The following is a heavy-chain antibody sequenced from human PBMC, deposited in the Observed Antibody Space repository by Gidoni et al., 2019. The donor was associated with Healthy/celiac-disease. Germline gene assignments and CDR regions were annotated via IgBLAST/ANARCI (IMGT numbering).Heavy chain of an antibody. CDR3: ARGGDSCMDV. Sequence: QVQLQESGPGLVKPSETLSLTCAVSGYSISSGYYWGWIRQPPGKGLEWIGSIYHSGSTYYNPSLKSRVTISVDTSKNQFSLKLSSVTAADTAVYYCARGGDSCMDVWGQGTTVTVSS. CDR2: IYHSGST. CDR1: GYSISSGYY. V-gene: IGHV4-38-2*01. J-gene: IGHJ6*02.